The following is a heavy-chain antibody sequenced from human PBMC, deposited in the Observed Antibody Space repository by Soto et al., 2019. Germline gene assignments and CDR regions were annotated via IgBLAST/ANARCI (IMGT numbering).Heavy chain of an antibody. CDR1: GGSISSGDYY. CDR2: IYYSGST. Sequence: QVQLQESGPGLVKPSQTLSLTCTVSGGSISSGDYYWSWIRQPPGKGLEWIGYIYYSGSTYYNPSLKSRVTISVDTSKNQFSLKLSSVTVADTAVYYCARESRYYYDSSTRLDYWGQGTLVTVSS. CDR3: ARESRYYYDSSTRLDY. V-gene: IGHV4-30-4*01. D-gene: IGHD3-22*01. J-gene: IGHJ4*02.